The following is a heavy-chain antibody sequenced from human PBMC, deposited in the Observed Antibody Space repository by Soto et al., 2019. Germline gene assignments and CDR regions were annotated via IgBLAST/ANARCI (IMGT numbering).Heavy chain of an antibody. V-gene: IGHV4-31*03. J-gene: IGHJ6*02. CDR3: ARDSENDSSGYYPGDYYYYGMDV. CDR2: IYYSGST. Sequence: RSLTCTVSGGSISSGGYYWSWIRQHPGKGLEWIGYIYYSGSTYYNPSLKSRVTISVDTSKNQFSLKLSSVTAADTAVYYCARDSENDSSGYYPGDYYYYGMDVWGQGTTVTVSS. D-gene: IGHD3-22*01. CDR1: GGSISSGGYY.